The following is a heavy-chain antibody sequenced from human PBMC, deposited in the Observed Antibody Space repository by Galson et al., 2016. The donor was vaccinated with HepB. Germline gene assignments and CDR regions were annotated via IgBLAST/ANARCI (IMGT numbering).Heavy chain of an antibody. CDR1: GFTFSTYG. CDR2: ISYDGKSE. V-gene: IGHV3-30*18. CDR3: AKERGSRLTMVRGVLDPFDI. D-gene: IGHD3-10*01. Sequence: SLRLSCAASGFTFSTYGMHWVRQAPGKGLERVALISYDGKSESYADSVKGRVTISRDNSKNTLYLQMHSLRGEDTAVYYCAKERGSRLTMVRGVLDPFDIWGQGTLVTVSS. J-gene: IGHJ3*02.